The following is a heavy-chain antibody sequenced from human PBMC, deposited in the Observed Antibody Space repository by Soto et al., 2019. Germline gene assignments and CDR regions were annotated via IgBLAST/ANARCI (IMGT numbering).Heavy chain of an antibody. D-gene: IGHD2-21*01. CDR1: GYTFTSYG. Sequence: ASVKVSCKASGYTFTSYGISWVRQAPGQGLEWMGWISAYNGNTNYAQKLQGRVTMTTDTSTSTAYMELRSLRSDDTAVYYCAIVPAQAYCGGDCYSSQYWGQGTLVTVSS. J-gene: IGHJ4*02. V-gene: IGHV1-18*01. CDR3: AIVPAQAYCGGDCYSSQY. CDR2: ISAYNGNT.